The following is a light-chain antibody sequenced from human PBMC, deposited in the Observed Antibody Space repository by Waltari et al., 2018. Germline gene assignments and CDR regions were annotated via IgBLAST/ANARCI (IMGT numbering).Light chain of an antibody. CDR2: LVS. Sequence: DIVMTQTPLSLSVSPGEPASISCRSSQSLLHSNGYTYLHWYLQKPGQSPHLLIFLVSNRASGVPDRFSGSGSGTDFTLKISRVEAEDLGVYYCEQTLQTSLSFGQGTKVEIK. CDR3: EQTLQTSLS. J-gene: IGKJ2*03. CDR1: QSLLHSNGYTY. V-gene: IGKV2-28*01.